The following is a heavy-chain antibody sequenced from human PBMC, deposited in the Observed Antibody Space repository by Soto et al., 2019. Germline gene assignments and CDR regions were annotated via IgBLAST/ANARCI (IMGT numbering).Heavy chain of an antibody. D-gene: IGHD1-26*01. Sequence: SETLSLTCTVSGGSISSGYYYWSWLRQPPGKGLEWIGYLYYSGTTNYNPSLKSRAAISIDTSKNQFSLKLNSVTAADTAVYYCACGNAWEVLLAYWGQGTLVTVSS. CDR3: ACGNAWEVLLAY. CDR1: GGSISSGYYY. V-gene: IGHV4-61*01. CDR2: LYYSGTT. J-gene: IGHJ4*02.